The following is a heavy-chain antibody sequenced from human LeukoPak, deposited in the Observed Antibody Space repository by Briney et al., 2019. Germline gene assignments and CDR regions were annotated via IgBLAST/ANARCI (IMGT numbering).Heavy chain of an antibody. CDR1: GGSISSGSYY. V-gene: IGHV4-61*02. J-gene: IGHJ4*02. CDR3: ATDIAAAGTYY. Sequence: PSETLSLTCTVSGGSISSGSYYWSWIRQPAGKGLEWIGRIYTSGSTNYNPSLKSRVTISVDTSKNQFSLKLSSVTAADTAVYYCATDIAAAGTYYWGQGTLVTVSS. CDR2: IYTSGST. D-gene: IGHD6-13*01.